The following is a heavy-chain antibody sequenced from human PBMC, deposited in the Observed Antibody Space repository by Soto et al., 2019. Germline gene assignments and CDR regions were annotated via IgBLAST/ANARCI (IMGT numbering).Heavy chain of an antibody. J-gene: IGHJ4*02. CDR1: GYTFTTYY. Sequence: ASVKVSCKASGYTFTTYYINWVRQAPGQGLEWMGWINPNTGATNYAQKFQGWVTLTRDTSVTTAYMEVSRLTSGDTAVYFCARSVTTNIAADFWGQGTLVTVS. V-gene: IGHV1-2*04. CDR3: ARSVTTNIAADF. D-gene: IGHD4-17*01. CDR2: INPNTGAT.